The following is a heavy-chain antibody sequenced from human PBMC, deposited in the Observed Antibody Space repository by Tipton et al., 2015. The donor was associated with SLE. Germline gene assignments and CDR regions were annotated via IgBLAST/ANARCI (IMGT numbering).Heavy chain of an antibody. CDR2: LDSSVNT. J-gene: IGHJ5*01. Sequence: TLSLTCSVSGASMNSGSYSLHWIRQPAGKALQWLGHLDSSVNTYYNPSLRSRVSISVDVSRNQFSLTLNSVTAADTATYSCARETGTYYSTWFDSWGQGTLVTVSS. CDR1: GASMNSGSYS. D-gene: IGHD1-26*01. CDR3: ARETGTYYSTWFDS. V-gene: IGHV4-61*09.